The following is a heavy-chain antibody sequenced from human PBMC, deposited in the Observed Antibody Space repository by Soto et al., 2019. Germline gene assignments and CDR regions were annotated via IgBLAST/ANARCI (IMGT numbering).Heavy chain of an antibody. D-gene: IGHD5-18*01. V-gene: IGHV1-46*01. CDR3: ARSDSLDTAMVVGNYYYGMDV. CDR2: INPSGGST. J-gene: IGHJ6*02. Sequence: ASVKVSCNASGYTFTSYYMHWVRQAPGQGLEWMGIINPSGGSTSYAQKFQGRVTMTRDTSTSTVYMELSSLRSEDTAVYYCARSDSLDTAMVVGNYYYGMDVWGQGTTVTVSS. CDR1: GYTFTSYY.